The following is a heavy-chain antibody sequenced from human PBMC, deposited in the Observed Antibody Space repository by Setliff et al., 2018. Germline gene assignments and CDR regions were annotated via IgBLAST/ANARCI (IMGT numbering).Heavy chain of an antibody. D-gene: IGHD2-2*01. CDR3: ARVSYCSSTSCDYYYYGMDV. Sequence: GGSLRLSCAASGFDFKTHWMDWARQAPGKGLEWVANIKEDGSQRNYVDAVRGRFTVSRDNARNLLYLQMNSLRVDDTAVYYCARVSYCSSTSCDYYYYGMDVWGQGTTVTVSS. CDR2: IKEDGSQR. CDR1: GFDFKTHW. J-gene: IGHJ6*02. V-gene: IGHV3-7*01.